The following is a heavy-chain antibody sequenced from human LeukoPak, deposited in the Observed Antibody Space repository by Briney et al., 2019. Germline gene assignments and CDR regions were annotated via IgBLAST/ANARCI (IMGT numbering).Heavy chain of an antibody. V-gene: IGHV4-39*01. D-gene: IGHD3/OR15-3a*01. J-gene: IGHJ4*02. CDR3: ARQTGSGLFILP. CDR1: GGSSSGYY. CDR2: IYYSGST. Sequence: SETLSLTCVLYGGSSSGYYWGWIRQPPGKGLEWIGSIYYSGSTYYNPSLKSRVTISVDTSKNQFSLKLSSVTAADTAVYYCARQTGSGLFILPGGQGTLVTVSS.